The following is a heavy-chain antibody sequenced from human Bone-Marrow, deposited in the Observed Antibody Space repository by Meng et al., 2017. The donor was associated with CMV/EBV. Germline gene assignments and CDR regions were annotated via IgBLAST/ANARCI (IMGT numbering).Heavy chain of an antibody. CDR3: ARDGDLWAGSNFDY. D-gene: IGHD3/OR15-3a*01. Sequence: GESLKISCAASGFNFNGHSLNWVRQAPGKGLEWVSSISINRNYKHYADSVKGRFFISTDDAKISLFLQMDSLRAEVTATYYCARDGDLWAGSNFDYWGPGTLVTVSS. CDR2: ISINRNYK. CDR1: GFNFNGHS. V-gene: IGHV3-21*06. J-gene: IGHJ4*02.